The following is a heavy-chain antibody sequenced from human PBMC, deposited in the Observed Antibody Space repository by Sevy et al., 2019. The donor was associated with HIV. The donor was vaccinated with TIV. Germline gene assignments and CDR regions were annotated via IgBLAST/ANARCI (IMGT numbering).Heavy chain of an antibody. CDR1: GYTFTSYG. V-gene: IGHV1-18*01. J-gene: IGHJ5*02. CDR3: AREDKQWLVPRWFDP. D-gene: IGHD6-19*01. CDR2: ISAYNGNT. Sequence: ASVKVCCKASGYTFTSYGISWVRQAPGQGLEWMGWISAYNGNTNYAQKLQGRVTMTTDTSTSTAYMELRSLRSDDTAVYYCAREDKQWLVPRWFDPWGQGTLVTVSS.